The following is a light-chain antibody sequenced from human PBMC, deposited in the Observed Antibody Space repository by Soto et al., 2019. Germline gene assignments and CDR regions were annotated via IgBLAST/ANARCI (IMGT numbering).Light chain of an antibody. J-gene: IGKJ1*01. CDR3: QTCNRARRN. CDR1: QGISNF. Sequence: DIQMTQSPSSLSASIGDRVTISCRASQGISNFLAWWHQKPGEVPKLLIYDASTWQSGVPPRFSGGGSGTYFTLTISSLQPEDVATYFCQTCNRARRNFAQGTKVEVK. CDR2: DAS. V-gene: IGKV1-27*01.